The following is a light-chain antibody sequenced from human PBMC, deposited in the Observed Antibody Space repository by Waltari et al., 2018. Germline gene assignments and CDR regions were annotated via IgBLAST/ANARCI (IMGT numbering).Light chain of an antibody. V-gene: IGLV1-44*01. CDR3: AAWDDSLNLYV. CDR1: TSNIGDNT. J-gene: IGLJ1*01. CDR2: TNN. Sequence: QSVLTQPPSASGTLGQRVTISCSGYTSNIGDNTVNWYQQLPRTAPKLIIYTNNQRPAGVPDLFSGSKSGTSASLAISGLQSEDEADYYCAAWDDSLNLYVFGTGTKVTVL.